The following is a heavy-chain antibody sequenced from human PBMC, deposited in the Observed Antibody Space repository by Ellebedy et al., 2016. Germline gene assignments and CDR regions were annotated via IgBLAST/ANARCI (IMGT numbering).Heavy chain of an antibody. J-gene: IGHJ4*02. CDR1: GFTFSSRA. CDR2: IKPDGSDK. D-gene: IGHD5-24*01. Sequence: GGSLRLSXAASGFTFSSRAMHWVRQAPGKGLEWVANIKPDGSDKYYVDSVKGRFIVSRDNAKNSLFLQMNSLRAEDTAVYYCARWRWLQSEFDHWGQGTLVTVTS. V-gene: IGHV3-7*03. CDR3: ARWRWLQSEFDH.